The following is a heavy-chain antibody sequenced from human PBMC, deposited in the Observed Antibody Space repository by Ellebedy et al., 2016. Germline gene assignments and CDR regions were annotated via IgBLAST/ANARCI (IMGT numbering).Heavy chain of an antibody. J-gene: IGHJ4*02. CDR1: GFTFSSYS. CDR3: AREVGQLALVPRSHFDY. CDR2: ISSSSSYI. Sequence: GESLKISCAASGFTFSSYSMNWVRQAPGKGLEWVSYISSSSSYIYYADSVKGRFTISRDNAKNSLYLQINSLRAEDTAVYYCAREVGQLALVPRSHFDYWGQGTLVTVSS. V-gene: IGHV3-21*01. D-gene: IGHD6-6*01.